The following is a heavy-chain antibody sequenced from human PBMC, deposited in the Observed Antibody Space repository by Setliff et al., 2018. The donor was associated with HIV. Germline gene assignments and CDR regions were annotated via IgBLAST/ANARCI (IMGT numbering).Heavy chain of an antibody. CDR1: AYSFTDYF. CDR3: ARPAPLLGTSPANNAFDI. V-gene: IGHV1-69*10. CDR2: IIHILGIR. J-gene: IGHJ3*02. D-gene: IGHD3-10*01. Sequence: SVKVSCKASAYSFTDYFIHWVRQAPGQGFEWMGGIIHILGIRNYAQKFQGRVIITTDESTGTAYMELSSLKDDDTAIYYCARPAPLLGTSPANNAFDIWGQGTTVTVSS.